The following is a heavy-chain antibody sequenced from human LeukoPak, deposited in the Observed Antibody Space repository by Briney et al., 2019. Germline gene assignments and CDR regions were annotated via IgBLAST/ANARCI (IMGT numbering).Heavy chain of an antibody. D-gene: IGHD3-3*01. J-gene: IGHJ6*03. CDR3: ARRARFLEWFMGHYYMDV. CDR1: GGSFSGYY. Sequence: PSETLSPTCAVYGGSFSGYYWSWIRQPPGKGLEWIGEINHSGSTNYNPSLKSRVTISVDTSKNQFSLKLSSVTAADTAVYYCARRARFLEWFMGHYYMDVWGKGTTVTVSS. V-gene: IGHV4-34*01. CDR2: INHSGST.